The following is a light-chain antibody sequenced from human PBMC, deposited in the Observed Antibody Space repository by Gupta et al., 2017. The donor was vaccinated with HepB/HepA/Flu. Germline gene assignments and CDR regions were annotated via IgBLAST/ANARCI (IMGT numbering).Light chain of an antibody. CDR1: SNDFGDFNY. Sequence: QSALPPPASVSGSLGQSITISCTATSNDFGDFNYVSCYQQHPGKAPKLFISDVSNRPSGVSNRFSGSKSVNTASLTISGLQAEDEADYYCSSFTYTTTLVVFGGGTRLTVL. CDR2: DVS. CDR3: SSFTYTTTLVV. J-gene: IGLJ2*01. V-gene: IGLV2-14*03.